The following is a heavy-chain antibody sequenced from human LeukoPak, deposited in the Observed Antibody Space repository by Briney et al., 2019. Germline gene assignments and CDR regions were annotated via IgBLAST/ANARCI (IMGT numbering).Heavy chain of an antibody. V-gene: IGHV3-30-3*01. D-gene: IGHD3-3*01. CDR3: ARADYDFWSGYLNYFDY. CDR1: GFTFSSYA. CDR2: ISYDGSNK. J-gene: IGHJ4*02. Sequence: GGSLRLSCAASGFTFSSYAMHWVRQTPGKGLEWVAVISYDGSNKYYADSVKGRFTISRDNSKNTLHLQMNSLRAEDTAVYYCARADYDFWSGYLNYFDYWGQGTLVTVSS.